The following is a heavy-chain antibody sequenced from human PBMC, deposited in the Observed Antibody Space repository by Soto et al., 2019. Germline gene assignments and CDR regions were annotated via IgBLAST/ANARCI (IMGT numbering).Heavy chain of an antibody. V-gene: IGHV1-69*06. Sequence: QVQLEQSGAEVKKPGSSVKVSCKASGGTLSDHGVAWLRQAPGQGLEWMGGTIPVFNAPKYAPKFQGRVTIVADKSTNIAYMELSSLRSEYTALYYCARGVFDSGNHYPGPSAFDIWGQGTMVIVSS. D-gene: IGHD3-10*01. CDR2: TIPVFNAP. J-gene: IGHJ3*02. CDR1: GGTLSDHG. CDR3: ARGVFDSGNHYPGPSAFDI.